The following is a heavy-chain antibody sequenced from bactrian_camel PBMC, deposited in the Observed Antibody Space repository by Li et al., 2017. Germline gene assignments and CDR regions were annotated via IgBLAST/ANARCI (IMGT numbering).Heavy chain of an antibody. CDR3: AADRPSSSGGGCWTRLRLRQFAY. Sequence: VQLVESGGDSVEAGGSLRLSCVATEYTSIPDCMVWFRQTPASGRIGVAGLHRTGRTTYGNFVKGRFTISQDSARNTFYLQMNNLQPDDTATYYCAADRPSSSGGGCWTRLRLRQFAYWGQGTQVTVS. D-gene: IGHD2*01. CDR2: LHRTGRT. CDR1: EYTSIPDC. V-gene: IGHV3S10*01. J-gene: IGHJ4*01.